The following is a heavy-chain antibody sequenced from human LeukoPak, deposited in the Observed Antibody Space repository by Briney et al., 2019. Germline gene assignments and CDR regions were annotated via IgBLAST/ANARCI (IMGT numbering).Heavy chain of an antibody. Sequence: GGSLRLSCAASGFTFSRFSMNWVRQAPGKGLEWVSYISGSSTTIYYADSVKGRFTISRDNGKNSLYLQMNSLRAEDTAVYYCARDLGVGTRDYWGQGTLVTVSS. J-gene: IGHJ4*02. D-gene: IGHD1-14*01. CDR3: ARDLGVGTRDY. CDR2: ISGSSTTI. V-gene: IGHV3-48*01. CDR1: GFTFSRFS.